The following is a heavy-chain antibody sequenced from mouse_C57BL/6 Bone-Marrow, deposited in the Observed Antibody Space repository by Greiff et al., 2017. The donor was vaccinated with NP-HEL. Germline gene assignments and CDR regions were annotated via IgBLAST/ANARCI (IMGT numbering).Heavy chain of an antibody. CDR3: ARRPLDSSGYGPWFAY. D-gene: IGHD3-2*02. V-gene: IGHV14-2*01. Sequence: EVMLVESGAELVKPGASVKLSCTASGFNIKDYYMHWVKQRTEQGLEWIGRIDPEDGETKYAPKFQGKATITADTSSNTAYLQLSSLTSEDTAVYYCARRPLDSSGYGPWFAYWGQGTLVTVSA. CDR1: GFNIKDYY. CDR2: IDPEDGET. J-gene: IGHJ3*01.